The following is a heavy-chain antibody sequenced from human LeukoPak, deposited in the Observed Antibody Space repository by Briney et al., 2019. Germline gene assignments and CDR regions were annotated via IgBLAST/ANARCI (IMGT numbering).Heavy chain of an antibody. J-gene: IGHJ6*02. CDR2: IHLNSGGT. CDR1: GYTFTDYY. Sequence: ASVKVSCKASGYTFTDYYLHWVRQAPGQGLEWMGWIHLNSGGTNYAQDFQGRVTMTRDTSISTAYMELSRLRSDDTAVYYCATFFYKDTYSDTLDVWGQGTTLTVSS. D-gene: IGHD2-15*01. V-gene: IGHV1-2*02. CDR3: ATFFYKDTYSDTLDV.